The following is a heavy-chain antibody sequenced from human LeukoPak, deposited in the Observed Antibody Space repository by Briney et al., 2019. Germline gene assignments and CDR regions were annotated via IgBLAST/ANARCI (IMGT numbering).Heavy chain of an antibody. V-gene: IGHV3-33*01. D-gene: IGHD3-22*01. CDR1: GLTFRNYA. Sequence: GGSLRLSCAASGLTFRNYAMHWVRQAPGGRLEWVAVIWFDGTEKYYAASVMGRFTISRDSSESTLYLQMNGLRTEDTAVYYCARLNGPNSGYYYTLDLWGQGTPVTVSS. CDR3: ARLNGPNSGYYYTLDL. CDR2: IWFDGTEK. J-gene: IGHJ5*02.